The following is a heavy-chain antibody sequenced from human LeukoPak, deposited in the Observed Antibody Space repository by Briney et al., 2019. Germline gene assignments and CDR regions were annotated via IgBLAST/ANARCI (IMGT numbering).Heavy chain of an antibody. CDR2: IYHSGST. CDR1: GYSFSSGYY. V-gene: IGHV4-38-2*02. Sequence: SETLSLTCTVSGYSFSSGYYWGWIRQPPGKGLEWIGSIYHSGSTYYNPSLKSRVTISVDTSKNQFSLKLSSVTAADTAVYYCATPVAGPNFDYWGQGTLVTVSS. J-gene: IGHJ4*02. CDR3: ATPVAGPNFDY. D-gene: IGHD6-19*01.